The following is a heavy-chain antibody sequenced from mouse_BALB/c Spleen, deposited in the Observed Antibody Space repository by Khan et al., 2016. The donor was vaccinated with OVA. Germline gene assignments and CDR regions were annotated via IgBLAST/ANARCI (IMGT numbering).Heavy chain of an antibody. D-gene: IGHD2-1*01. J-gene: IGHJ3*01. V-gene: IGHV1-7*01. CDR3: ARRVVYGIFAY. CDR2: INPSTGYI. Sequence: VKLLVFGAELAKPGASVKMSCKASAYTFTSYWMHWVKQRPGQVLEWLGYINPSTGYIEYNQKFKDKDTLTADKSSSTAYTTLSRLTSEDAAVEYCARRVVYGIFAYWGQGSLGTGSA. CDR1: AYTFTSYW.